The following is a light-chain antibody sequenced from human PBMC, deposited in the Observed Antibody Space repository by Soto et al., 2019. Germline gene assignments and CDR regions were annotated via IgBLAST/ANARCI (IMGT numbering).Light chain of an antibody. CDR2: GAS. Sequence: EIVMTQSPATLSVSPGERATLSCRASQSVSNNLAWYQKKPGQAPRLLIYGASTRATGIPSRFSGSESGTEFTLTISSLQSEDFAVYYCQQYKNWPLTFGGGTKVEIK. V-gene: IGKV3-15*01. CDR3: QQYKNWPLT. J-gene: IGKJ4*01. CDR1: QSVSNN.